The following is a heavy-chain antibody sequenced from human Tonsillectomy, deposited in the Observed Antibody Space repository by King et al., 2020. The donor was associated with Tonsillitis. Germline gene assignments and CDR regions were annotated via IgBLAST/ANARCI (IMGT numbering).Heavy chain of an antibody. D-gene: IGHD2-2*02. CDR3: AKGGDCSSASCYKGGMDV. V-gene: IGHV3-23*04. J-gene: IGHJ6*02. Sequence: VQLVESGGGLVQPGGSLRLSCAASGFTFSSYAMSWVRQAPGKGLGWVSAIGGSGGSTYYADSVRGRFTISRANSKNTLYLQMNSLRAEDTAVYYCAKGGDCSSASCYKGGMDVWGQGTTVTVSS. CDR1: GFTFSSYA. CDR2: IGGSGGST.